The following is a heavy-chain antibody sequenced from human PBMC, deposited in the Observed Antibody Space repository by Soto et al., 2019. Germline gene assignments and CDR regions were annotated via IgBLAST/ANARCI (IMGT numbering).Heavy chain of an antibody. CDR3: ARHNYYDLDY. V-gene: IGHV4-39*01. CDR1: GGSISSSSYY. CDR2: IYHSGST. D-gene: IGHD3-22*01. Sequence: SETLSLTCTVSGGSISSSSYYWGWIRQPPGKGLEWIGSIYHSGSTYYNPSLKSRVTISVDTSKNQFSLKLSSVTTADTAVYYCARHNYYDLDYWGQGTLVTVSS. J-gene: IGHJ4*02.